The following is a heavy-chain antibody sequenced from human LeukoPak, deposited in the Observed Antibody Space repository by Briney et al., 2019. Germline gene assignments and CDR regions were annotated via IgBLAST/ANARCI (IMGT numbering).Heavy chain of an antibody. V-gene: IGHV3-30*04. J-gene: IGHJ4*02. Sequence: PGRSLRLSCAASGFTFSSYAMHWVRQAPGKGLEWVAVISYDGSNKYYADSVKGRFTISRDNSKNTLYLQMNRLRAEDTAVYYCARDDSSGYTMRQGFDYWGQGTLVTVSS. CDR1: GFTFSSYA. D-gene: IGHD3-22*01. CDR3: ARDDSSGYTMRQGFDY. CDR2: ISYDGSNK.